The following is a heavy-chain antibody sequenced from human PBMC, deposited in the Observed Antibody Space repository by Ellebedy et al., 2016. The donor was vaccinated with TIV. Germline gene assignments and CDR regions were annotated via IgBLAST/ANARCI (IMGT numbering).Heavy chain of an antibody. D-gene: IGHD3-3*01. Sequence: AASVKVSCKTSGYTFTSYGISWVRQAPGQGLEWMGWIIANNGDTNYAQKFQGRVTMTTDTSTTTVYMELRSLRSDDTAVYYCARDWSGHWGQGTLVTVSS. CDR2: IIANNGDT. CDR3: ARDWSGH. J-gene: IGHJ4*02. CDR1: GYTFTSYG. V-gene: IGHV1-18*04.